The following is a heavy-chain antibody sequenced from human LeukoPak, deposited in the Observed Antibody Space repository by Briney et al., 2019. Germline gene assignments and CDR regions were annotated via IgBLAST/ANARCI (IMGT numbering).Heavy chain of an antibody. CDR2: IIPIFGTA. CDR1: GGTFSSYA. CDR3: ARGGLGEYCSSTSCYDPFDY. J-gene: IGHJ4*02. Sequence: ASVKVSCKASGGTFSSYAISWVRQAPGQGLEWMGGIIPIFGTANYAQKFQGRVTITADKSTSTAYMELSSLRSEDTAVYYCARGGLGEYCSSTSCYDPFDYWGQGTLVTVSS. V-gene: IGHV1-69*06. D-gene: IGHD2-2*01.